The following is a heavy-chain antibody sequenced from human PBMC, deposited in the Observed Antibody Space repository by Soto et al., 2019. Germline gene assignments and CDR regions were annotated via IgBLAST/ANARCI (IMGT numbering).Heavy chain of an antibody. J-gene: IGHJ4*02. V-gene: IGHV3-48*02. CDR2: ISSSSSTI. CDR3: SILVP. Sequence: EVPLVESGGGLVQPGGSLRLSCAASGFTFSSYSMNWVRQAPGKGLEWVSYISSSSSTIYYADSVKGRFTISRDNAKNSLYLQMNSMSDDDTAVDYCSILVPRGQGTMVTVSS. CDR1: GFTFSSYS.